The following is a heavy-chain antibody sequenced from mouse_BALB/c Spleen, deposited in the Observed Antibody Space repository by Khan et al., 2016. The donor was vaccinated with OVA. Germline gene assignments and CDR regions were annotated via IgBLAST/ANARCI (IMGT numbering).Heavy chain of an antibody. CDR3: TRQGYVAWFTY. J-gene: IGHJ3*01. Sequence: VQLQQSGPELMKPGASVKMSCKASGYSFTSYHIHWVKSHGKSLEWIGYIDPFSGGITYNQKFKGKATLTVDKSSNTAYIHLSNLTSEDSAVYYCTRQGYVAWFTYWGQGTLVIVFA. CDR1: GYSFTSYH. V-gene: IGHV1S135*01. CDR2: IDPFSGGI. D-gene: IGHD2-2*01.